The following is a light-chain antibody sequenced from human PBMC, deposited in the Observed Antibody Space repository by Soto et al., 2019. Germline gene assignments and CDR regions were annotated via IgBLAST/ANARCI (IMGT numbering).Light chain of an antibody. CDR3: QQYNNWPPIT. Sequence: EIVLTQSPGTLSLSPGETLSLSCRSSQSVRRYLAWYQHKPGQAPRLLIYDASNRATGIPDRFSGSGSGTDFTLTITRLEPEDFAVYYCQQYNNWPPITFGQGTRLEIK. CDR1: QSVRRY. CDR2: DAS. J-gene: IGKJ5*01. V-gene: IGKV3-11*01.